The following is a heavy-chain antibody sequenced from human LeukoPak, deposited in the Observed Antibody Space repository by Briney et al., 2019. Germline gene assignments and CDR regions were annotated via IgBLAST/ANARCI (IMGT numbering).Heavy chain of an antibody. CDR3: ATTLLSAGGTDRFDI. CDR2: IDWDDDK. CDR1: GLSLSSSGTR. Sequence: SGPTLVNPTQTLTLTCTLSGLSLSSSGTRVSWIRQPPGKGPEWLARIDWDDDKFYSASLKTRLTVSKDTSKNEVVLQMTNMDPVDTAMYYCATTLLSAGGTDRFDIWGPGTLVIVSS. V-gene: IGHV2-70*04. D-gene: IGHD6-13*01. J-gene: IGHJ3*02.